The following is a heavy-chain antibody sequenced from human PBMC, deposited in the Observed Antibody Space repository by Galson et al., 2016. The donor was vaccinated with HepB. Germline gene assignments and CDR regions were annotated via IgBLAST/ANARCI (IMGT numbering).Heavy chain of an antibody. D-gene: IGHD4-17*01. J-gene: IGHJ6*04. V-gene: IGHV3-23*01. CDR1: GFTFSSSA. CDR3: GRDYPTMTDRYPYHVDV. CDR2: ITETGSFA. Sequence: SLRLSCAASGFTFSSSAMTWVRQAPGRGLEWVSAITETGSFAYYADSVRGRFTLSRDTSKNAVYLQMNYLRAGDTALYYCGRDYPTMTDRYPYHVDVWGKGTAVTVSS.